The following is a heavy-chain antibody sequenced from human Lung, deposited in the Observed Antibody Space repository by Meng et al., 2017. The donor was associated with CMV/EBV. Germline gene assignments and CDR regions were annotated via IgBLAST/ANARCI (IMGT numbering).Heavy chain of an antibody. V-gene: IGHV7-4-1*01. D-gene: IGHD6-19*01. J-gene: IGHJ4*02. CDR2: ININTGNP. CDR3: ARGNGWRFDY. Sequence: QGRAVQYGSELRQSWDTGKVYCHAAGYTFTSSSMTCVRHAPGQGLEWMGCININTGNPTYAQGFTGRFVISLDTSVSTAYLQIDSLKADDTAVYYCARGNGWRFDYWGQGTLVTVSS. CDR1: GYTFTSSS.